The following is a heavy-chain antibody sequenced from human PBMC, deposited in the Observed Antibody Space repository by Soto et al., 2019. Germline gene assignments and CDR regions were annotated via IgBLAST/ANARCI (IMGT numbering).Heavy chain of an antibody. Sequence: QVQLVQSGAEVKKPGSSVTVSCKASGGTFSSYAISWVRQAPGQGLEWMGGIIPIFGTANYAQKFQGRVTITADESTSTAYIELSRLRSEDTAVYYCARLPVADLYRDYWGQGTLVTVSS. V-gene: IGHV1-69*12. CDR2: IIPIFGTA. CDR3: ARLPVADLYRDY. J-gene: IGHJ4*02. D-gene: IGHD6-19*01. CDR1: GGTFSSYA.